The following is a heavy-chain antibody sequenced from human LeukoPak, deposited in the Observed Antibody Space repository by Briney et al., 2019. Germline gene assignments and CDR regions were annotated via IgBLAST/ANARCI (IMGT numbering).Heavy chain of an antibody. CDR3: ARERRPEDFDWLSYFDY. D-gene: IGHD3-9*01. CDR1: GFTVSDNY. CDR2: IYSGGTT. J-gene: IGHJ4*02. V-gene: IGHV3-66*01. Sequence: GGSLRLSCAASGFTVSDNYMSWVRQAPGKGLEWVSVIYSGGTTYYADSVKGRFTISRDNSKNTLYLQMNSLRAEDTAVYYCARERRPEDFDWLSYFDYWGQGIPVTVSS.